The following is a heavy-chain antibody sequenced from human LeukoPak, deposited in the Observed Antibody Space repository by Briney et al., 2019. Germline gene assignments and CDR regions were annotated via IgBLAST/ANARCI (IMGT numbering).Heavy chain of an antibody. CDR1: GFTFSNYW. CDR2: IKQDGSEK. CDR3: ARGADTAMVMDY. V-gene: IGHV3-7*01. J-gene: IGHJ4*02. Sequence: GGSLRLSCAASGFTFSNYWVTWVRQAPGKGLEWVANIKQDGSEKYYVDSVKGRFTVSRDNAQNSLYLQMNSLRVDDTAVYYCARGADTAMVMDYWGQGALVTVSS. D-gene: IGHD5-18*01.